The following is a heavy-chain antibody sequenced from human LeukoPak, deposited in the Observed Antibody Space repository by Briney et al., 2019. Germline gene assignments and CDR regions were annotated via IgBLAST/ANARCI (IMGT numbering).Heavy chain of an antibody. V-gene: IGHV4-30-2*01. D-gene: IGHD4-17*01. CDR3: ARVVSYDYGDLPDY. CDR1: GGSISSGGYY. Sequence: SETLSLTCTVSGGSISSGGYYWSWIRQPPGKGLEWIGYIYHSGSTYYNPSLKSRVTISVDRSKNQFSLKLSSVTAADTAVYYCARVVSYDYGDLPDYWGQGTLVTVSS. J-gene: IGHJ4*02. CDR2: IYHSGST.